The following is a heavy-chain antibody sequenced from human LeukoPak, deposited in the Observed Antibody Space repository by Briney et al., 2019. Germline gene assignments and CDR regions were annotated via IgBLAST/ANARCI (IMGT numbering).Heavy chain of an antibody. CDR1: GFTFSSYS. Sequence: GGSLRLSCAASGFTFSSYSMTWVRQAPGKGLEWVSSISSSSSYIYYADSVKGRLTISRDNAKNSLYLQMNSLRAEDTAVYYCAREAIAAAGPFDYWGQGTLVTISS. CDR3: AREAIAAAGPFDY. V-gene: IGHV3-21*01. J-gene: IGHJ4*02. D-gene: IGHD6-13*01. CDR2: ISSSSSYI.